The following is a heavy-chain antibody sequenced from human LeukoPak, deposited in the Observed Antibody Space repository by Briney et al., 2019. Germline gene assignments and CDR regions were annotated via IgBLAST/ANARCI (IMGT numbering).Heavy chain of an antibody. V-gene: IGHV3-9*01. D-gene: IGHD4-17*01. CDR3: AKAPLPDGDYVEYYFDY. J-gene: IGHJ4*02. CDR1: GFTFDDYA. CDR2: ISWNGGSI. Sequence: PGGSLRLSCAASGFTFDDYAMHWVRQAPGKGLEWVSGISWNGGSIGYADSVKGRFTISRDDAKNSLYLQMNSLRAEDTALYYCAKAPLPDGDYVEYYFDYWGQGTLVTVSS.